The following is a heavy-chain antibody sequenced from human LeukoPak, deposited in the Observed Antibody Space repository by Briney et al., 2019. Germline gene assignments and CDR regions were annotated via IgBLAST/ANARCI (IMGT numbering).Heavy chain of an antibody. CDR1: GYTFTGYY. Sequence: ASVKVSCTASGYTFTGYYMHWVRQAPGQGLEWMGWINPNSGGTNYAQKFQGRVTMTRDTSISTAYMELSRLRSDDTAVYYCARDQELITMVRGVIHPPDYWGQGTLVTVSS. D-gene: IGHD3-10*01. CDR2: INPNSGGT. V-gene: IGHV1-2*02. J-gene: IGHJ4*02. CDR3: ARDQELITMVRGVIHPPDY.